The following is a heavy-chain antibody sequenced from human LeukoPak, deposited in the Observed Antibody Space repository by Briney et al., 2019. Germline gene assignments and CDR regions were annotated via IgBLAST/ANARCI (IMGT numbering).Heavy chain of an antibody. J-gene: IGHJ4*02. Sequence: SSETLSLTCTVSGGSINSYFWSWIRQPPGKGLEWIGYIYYSGCTNYHPSLKSRVTISVDTSKNQFSLKLSSVTAADTAVYYCARKSSSGWYFDNWGQGTMVTVSS. CDR1: GGSINSYF. D-gene: IGHD6-19*01. CDR2: IYYSGCT. CDR3: ARKSSSGWYFDN. V-gene: IGHV4-59*01.